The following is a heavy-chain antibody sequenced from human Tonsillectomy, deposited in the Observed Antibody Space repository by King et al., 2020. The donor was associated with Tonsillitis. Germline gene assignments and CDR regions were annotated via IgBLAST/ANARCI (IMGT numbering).Heavy chain of an antibody. D-gene: IGHD3-22*01. CDR3: AKGEDYYDSSAYFFDY. V-gene: IGHV3-23*04. Sequence: EVQLVESGGALVQPGGSLRLSCAASGFTFTSYAMSWVRQAPGKGLEWVSTISSSVGRTYYADSVKGRLTLSRDNSKNTLYLQVSSLRAEDTAVYFCAKGEDYYDSSAYFFDYWGQGTLVTVSS. CDR2: ISSSVGRT. J-gene: IGHJ4*02. CDR1: GFTFTSYA.